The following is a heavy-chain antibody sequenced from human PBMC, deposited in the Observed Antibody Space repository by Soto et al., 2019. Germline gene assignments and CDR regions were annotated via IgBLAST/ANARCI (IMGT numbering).Heavy chain of an antibody. J-gene: IGHJ6*03. V-gene: IGHV1-2*04. CDR3: ARGYGSGSYYNAHYYYYMDV. CDR1: GYTFTGYY. D-gene: IGHD3-10*01. CDR2: INPNSGGT. Sequence: ASVKVSCKASGYTFTGYYMHWVRQAPGQGLEWMGWINPNSGGTNYAQKFQGWVAMTRDTSISTAYMELSRLRSDDTAVYYCARGYGSGSYYNAHYYYYMDVWGKGTTVTVSS.